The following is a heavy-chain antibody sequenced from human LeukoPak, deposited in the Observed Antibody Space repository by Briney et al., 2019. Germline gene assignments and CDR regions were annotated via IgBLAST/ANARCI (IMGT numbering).Heavy chain of an antibody. CDR3: ARVSGVFGVVTLDY. D-gene: IGHD3-3*01. CDR1: GYSFTSYD. Sequence: GASVKVSCKASGYSFTSYDITWVRQAPGQGLEWMGWISTYNGNTKYEQNLQGRVTMTTDTSTRTVYMDLRSLRSDDTAVYYCARVSGVFGVVTLDYWGQGTLVTVSS. J-gene: IGHJ4*02. CDR2: ISTYNGNT. V-gene: IGHV1-18*01.